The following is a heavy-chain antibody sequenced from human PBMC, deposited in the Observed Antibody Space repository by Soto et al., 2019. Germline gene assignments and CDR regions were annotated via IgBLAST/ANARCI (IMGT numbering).Heavy chain of an antibody. J-gene: IGHJ4*02. D-gene: IGHD3-10*01. CDR1: GFTFSDHY. CDR2: TRNKANSYTT. Sequence: GGSLRLSCAASGFTFSDHYMDWVRQAPGKGLEWVGRTRNKANSYTTEYAASVKGRFTISRDDSKNSLYLQMDSLKTEDTAVYYCARVSRACYFDYWGQGALVTVSS. V-gene: IGHV3-72*01. CDR3: ARVSRACYFDY.